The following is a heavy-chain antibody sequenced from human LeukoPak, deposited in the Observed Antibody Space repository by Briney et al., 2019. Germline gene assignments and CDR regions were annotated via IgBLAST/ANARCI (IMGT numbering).Heavy chain of an antibody. V-gene: IGHV4-59*01. D-gene: IGHD4-17*01. J-gene: IGHJ4*02. CDR3: ARESYGDYGLTIDY. CDR1: GGSISSYY. CDR2: IYYSGST. Sequence: SETLSLTCTVSGGSISSYYWSWIRQPPGKGLEWIGYIYYSGSTNYNPSLKSRVTISVKTSKNQFSLKLRSVTAADTAVYYCARESYGDYGLTIDYWGQGTLVTVSS.